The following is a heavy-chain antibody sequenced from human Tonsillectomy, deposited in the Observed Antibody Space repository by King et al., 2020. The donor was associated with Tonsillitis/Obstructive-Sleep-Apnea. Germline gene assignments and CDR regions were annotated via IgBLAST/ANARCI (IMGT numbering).Heavy chain of an antibody. CDR2: IYYSGST. Sequence: QLQESGPGLVKPSETLSLTCTVSGGSISSYYWSWIRQPPGKGLEWIGYIYYSGSTNYNPSLKSRVTISVDTSKNQFSLRLSSVTAADTAVYYCARVGASGVYRVSEHFQHWGQGTLVTVSS. V-gene: IGHV4-59*01. D-gene: IGHD5/OR15-5a*01. CDR1: GGSISSYY. J-gene: IGHJ1*01. CDR3: ARVGASGVYRVSEHFQH.